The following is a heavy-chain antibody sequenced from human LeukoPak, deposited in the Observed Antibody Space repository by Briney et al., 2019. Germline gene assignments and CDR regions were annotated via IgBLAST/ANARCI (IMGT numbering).Heavy chain of an antibody. CDR2: IYSGGI. CDR1: GYSISSSNY. D-gene: IGHD4-17*01. J-gene: IGHJ3*02. V-gene: IGHV4-28*05. CDR3: ARKATTGPTKAAFDI. Sequence: SETLSLTCAVSGYSISSSNYWVWIRQPPGKGLEWIGHIYSGGIYYNPSLKSRVTMSVDTSKNQFSLKLSSVTAVDTAVYYCARKATTGPTKAAFDIWGQGTMVIVSS.